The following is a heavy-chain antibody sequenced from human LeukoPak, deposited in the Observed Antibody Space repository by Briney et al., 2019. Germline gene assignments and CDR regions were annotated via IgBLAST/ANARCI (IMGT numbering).Heavy chain of an antibody. V-gene: IGHV3-30-3*01. D-gene: IGHD3-3*01. CDR3: ARGFNAFDI. Sequence: GGSLRLSCAASGITFSTFPMPWVRQAPGKGLEWVSLISYDGAKKYYAASVKGRFTISRDISKSTLFLQMNSLSAEDTAVYYCARGFNAFDIWGQGTMVTVSS. CDR2: ISYDGAKK. CDR1: GITFSTFP. J-gene: IGHJ3*02.